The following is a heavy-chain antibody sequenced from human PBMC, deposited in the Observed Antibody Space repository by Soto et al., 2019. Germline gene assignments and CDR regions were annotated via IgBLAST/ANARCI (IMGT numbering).Heavy chain of an antibody. V-gene: IGHV1-69*08. J-gene: IGHJ4*02. CDR1: GGTFSSHT. CDR2: IIPLLGIA. CDR3: AGERAQLAEY. Sequence: QVQLVQSGAEVKKPGSSVKVSCKASGGTFSSHTISWVRQAPGQGLEWMGRIIPLLGIANYAQKFRGRVTITADKSTSTAYMELSSLRSEDTAVYYCAGERAQLAEYWGQGTLVTVSS. D-gene: IGHD6-13*01.